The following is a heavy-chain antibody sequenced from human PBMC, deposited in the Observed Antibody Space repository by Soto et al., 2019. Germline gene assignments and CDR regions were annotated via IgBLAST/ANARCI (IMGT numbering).Heavy chain of an antibody. CDR1: GGTFSSYA. J-gene: IGHJ6*03. V-gene: IGHV1-18*01. CDR3: ARNEAAPLGYYYYYMDV. Sequence: GASVKVSCKASGGTFSSYAISWVRQAPGQGLEWMGWISAYNGNTNYAQKLQGRVTMTTDTSTSTAYMELRSLRSDDTAVYFCARNEAAPLGYYYYYMDVWGKGTTVTVSS. CDR2: ISAYNGNT. D-gene: IGHD6-13*01.